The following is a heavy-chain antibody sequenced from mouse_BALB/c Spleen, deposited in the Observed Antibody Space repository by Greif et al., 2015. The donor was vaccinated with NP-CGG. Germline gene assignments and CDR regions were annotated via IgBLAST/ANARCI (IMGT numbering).Heavy chain of an antibody. CDR2: IDPANGNT. Sequence: EVQLQQSGAELVKPGASVKLSCTASGFNIKDTYMHWVKQRPEQGLEWIGRIDPANGNTKYDPKFQGKATITADTSSNTAFLQLSSLTSEDTAVYYCARWDWYFDVWGAGTTVTVSS. V-gene: IGHV14-3*02. J-gene: IGHJ1*01. CDR1: GFNIKDTY. CDR3: ARWDWYFDV.